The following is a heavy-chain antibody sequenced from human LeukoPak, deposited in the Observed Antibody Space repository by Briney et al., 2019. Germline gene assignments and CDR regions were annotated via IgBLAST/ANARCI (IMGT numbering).Heavy chain of an antibody. D-gene: IGHD6-13*01. V-gene: IGHV3-30*04. J-gene: IGHJ4*02. CDR2: ISYHGSNI. CDR1: GFTFSSYT. Sequence: GRSLRLSCAASGFTFSSYTMHSVRQAPGKVLEWVAFISYHGSNIYYADSVKGRFTSSRDNSRNTLYLQMNSLRAEDTALYYCAKDRAAAGTSALDYWGQGTLVTVSS. CDR3: AKDRAAAGTSALDY.